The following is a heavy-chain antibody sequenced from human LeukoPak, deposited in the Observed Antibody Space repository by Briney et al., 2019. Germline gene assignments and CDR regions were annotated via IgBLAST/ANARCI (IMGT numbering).Heavy chain of an antibody. CDR3: ARDRGYCDSESCYRFFDS. V-gene: IGHV3-48*02. CDR2: ISHTGSPT. Sequence: GGSLRLSCAASEFIFSSHSMNWVRQAPGKGLEWVAYISHTGSPTNYADSVKGRLTISRDNAKNSVYLQMNSLRDEDTAVYYCARDRGYCDSESCYRFFDSWGQGTLVTVSS. D-gene: IGHD3-16*01. J-gene: IGHJ4*02. CDR1: EFIFSSHS.